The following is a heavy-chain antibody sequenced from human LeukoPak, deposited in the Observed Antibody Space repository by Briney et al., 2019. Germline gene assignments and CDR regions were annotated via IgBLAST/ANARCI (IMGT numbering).Heavy chain of an antibody. V-gene: IGHV3-23*01. CDR3: AKSRLTPHP. J-gene: IGHJ5*02. CDR1: GFTFSNSD. D-gene: IGHD1-14*01. CDR2: IGGSGSST. Sequence: PGGSLRLSCAASGFTFSNSDMSWVRQAPGKGLEWVSAIGGSGSSTFYADSVKGRFTVSRDNSKNTLYLQMSSLRAEDTAVYYCAKSRLTPHPGGQGTLVTVSS.